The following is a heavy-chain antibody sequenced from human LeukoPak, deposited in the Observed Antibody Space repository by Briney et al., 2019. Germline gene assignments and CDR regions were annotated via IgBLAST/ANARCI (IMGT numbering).Heavy chain of an antibody. V-gene: IGHV4-59*01. Sequence: PSETLSLTCTVSGGSISSYYWSWIRQPPGKGLEWIGYIYYSGSTNYNPSLKSRVTISVDTSKNQFSLKLSSVTAADTAVYYCARGGGPFYYDYVWGSYRPFDYWGQGTLVTVSS. CDR2: IYYSGST. CDR1: GGSISSYY. D-gene: IGHD3-16*02. J-gene: IGHJ4*02. CDR3: ARGGGPFYYDYVWGSYRPFDY.